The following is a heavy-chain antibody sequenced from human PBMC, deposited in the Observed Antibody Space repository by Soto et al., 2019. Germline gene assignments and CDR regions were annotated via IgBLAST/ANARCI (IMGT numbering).Heavy chain of an antibody. Sequence: GVLRLSCGASGFDFSNYWMHWVRQAPGKGLVWVSRINGDGSDIKYADSVKGRFTISRDNAKNTVYLQMNSLRAEDTAVYYCTSEREYNWNTNWFGPWGQGTLVTVSS. CDR1: GFDFSNYW. V-gene: IGHV3-74*03. J-gene: IGHJ5*02. CDR3: TSEREYNWNTNWFGP. D-gene: IGHD1-20*01. CDR2: INGDGSDI.